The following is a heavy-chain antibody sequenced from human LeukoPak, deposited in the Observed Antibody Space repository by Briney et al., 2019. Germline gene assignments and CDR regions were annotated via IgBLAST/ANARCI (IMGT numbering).Heavy chain of an antibody. J-gene: IGHJ4*02. CDR2: FDPEDGET. D-gene: IGHD6-19*01. CDR3: ATNHRSSGWYFDY. Sequence: ASVKVSCKVSGYTLTELSMHWVRQAPGKGLEWMGGFDPEDGETIYAQKLQGRVTMTEDTSTDTAYMERSSLRSEDTAVYYCATNHRSSGWYFDYWGQGTLVTVSS. V-gene: IGHV1-24*01. CDR1: GYTLTELS.